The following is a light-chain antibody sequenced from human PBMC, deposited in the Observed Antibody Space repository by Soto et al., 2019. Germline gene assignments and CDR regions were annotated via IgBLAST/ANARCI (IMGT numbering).Light chain of an antibody. Sequence: DIQMTQTPSTLSASVGDRVTITCRASQSVNKLFAWFQQKPGKVPKLLIFDASTLQTGVPSKFGGGGSGTEFTLTISGLQPDDFATYYCQQYNSYSPWTFGPGTKVDVK. CDR3: QQYNSYSPWT. J-gene: IGKJ1*01. CDR2: DAS. V-gene: IGKV1-5*01. CDR1: QSVNKL.